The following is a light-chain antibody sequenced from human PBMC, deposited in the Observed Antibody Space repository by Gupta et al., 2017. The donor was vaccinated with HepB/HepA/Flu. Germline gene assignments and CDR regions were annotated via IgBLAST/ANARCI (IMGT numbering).Light chain of an antibody. Sequence: DVVMTQFPILLTFPPGEPASISCRSSQSLLHSNGDNYLDWYLQKPGQSPQLLIYLGSNRASGVPDRFSGSGSGSHFTLKISRVEAEDLGVYYCMQALQTPFTFGPGTKLEIK. J-gene: IGKJ3*01. V-gene: IGKV2-28*01. CDR1: QSLLHSNGDNY. CDR3: MQALQTPFT. CDR2: LGS.